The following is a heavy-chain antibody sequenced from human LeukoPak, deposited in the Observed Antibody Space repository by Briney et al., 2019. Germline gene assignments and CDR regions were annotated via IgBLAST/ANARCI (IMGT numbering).Heavy chain of an antibody. CDR2: ISSSSSYI. J-gene: IGHJ4*02. CDR1: GFTFSSYS. Sequence: GGSLRLSCAASGFTFSSYSMNWVRQAPGKGLEWVSSISSSSSYIYYADSVKGRFTISRDNAKNSLYLQMNSLRAEDTAVYYCARKGGGYASFDYWGQGTLVTVSS. V-gene: IGHV3-21*01. D-gene: IGHD5-12*01. CDR3: ARKGGGYASFDY.